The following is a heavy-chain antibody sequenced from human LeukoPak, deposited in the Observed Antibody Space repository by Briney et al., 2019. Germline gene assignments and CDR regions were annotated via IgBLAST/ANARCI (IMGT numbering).Heavy chain of an antibody. J-gene: IGHJ3*02. D-gene: IGHD3-22*01. V-gene: IGHV3-30*03. Sequence: GGSLRPSCAASGFTFSSYGMHWVRQAPGKGLEWVAVTSYDGSNIYYADSVKGRFTISRDNSKNTLYLQMNSLRAEDTAVYYCTSWSDDTQDDAFDIWGQGTMVTVSS. CDR1: GFTFSSYG. CDR2: TSYDGSNI. CDR3: TSWSDDTQDDAFDI.